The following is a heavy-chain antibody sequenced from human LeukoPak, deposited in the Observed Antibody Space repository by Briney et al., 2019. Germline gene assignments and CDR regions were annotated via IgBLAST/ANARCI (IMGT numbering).Heavy chain of an antibody. V-gene: IGHV1-18*01. Sequence: ASVKVSRKASGYTFTSYGISWVRQAPGQGREWMGWISAYNGNTNYAQKFQGRVPMTRNTSISTAHMELSSLRSEDRAVYYCARGLGYELSYWGQGTLVTVSS. CDR1: GYTFTSYG. CDR3: ARGLGYELSY. J-gene: IGHJ4*02. D-gene: IGHD3-3*01. CDR2: ISAYNGNT.